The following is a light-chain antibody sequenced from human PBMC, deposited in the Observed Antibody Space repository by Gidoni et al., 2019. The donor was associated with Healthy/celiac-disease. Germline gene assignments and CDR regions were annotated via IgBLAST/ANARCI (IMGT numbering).Light chain of an antibody. Sequence: DIQLTQSPSFLSASVGDRVTITCRASQGISSYLAWYQQKPGKAPKLLIYAASTLQSGVPSSFRGSGSGTEFTLTISSLQPEDFATYYCQQLNSYPRTFGQGTKVEIK. V-gene: IGKV1-9*01. CDR2: AAS. CDR3: QQLNSYPRT. J-gene: IGKJ1*01. CDR1: QGISSY.